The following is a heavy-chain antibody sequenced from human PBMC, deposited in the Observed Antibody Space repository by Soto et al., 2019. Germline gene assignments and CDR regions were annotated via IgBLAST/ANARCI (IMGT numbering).Heavy chain of an antibody. D-gene: IGHD2-2*01. CDR1: GYSFTSYW. CDR3: ARQSPYGSSTSCPPLFDP. Sequence: GESLKISCKGSGYSFTSYWIGWVRQMPGKGLEWMGIIYPGDSDTRYSPSFQGQVTISADKSISTAYLQRSSLKASNTAMYYGARQSPYGSSTSCPPLFDPWGQGTLVTVSS. V-gene: IGHV5-51*01. J-gene: IGHJ5*02. CDR2: IYPGDSDT.